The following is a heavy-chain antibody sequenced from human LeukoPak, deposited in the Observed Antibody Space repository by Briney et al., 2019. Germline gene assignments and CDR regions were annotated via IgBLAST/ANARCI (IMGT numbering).Heavy chain of an antibody. CDR1: GYSISSGYW. V-gene: IGHV4-4*02. CDR3: ARNGDFALDY. J-gene: IGHJ4*02. CDR2: IVHTGSA. Sequence: SGTLSLTCAVSGYSISSGYWWSWVRQPPGKGLEWIGEIVHTGSAGYIPSLKSRVTISVDKSKNHLSLKMNSVTAADTAVYYCARNGDFALDYWGQGTLVTVSS. D-gene: IGHD4-17*01.